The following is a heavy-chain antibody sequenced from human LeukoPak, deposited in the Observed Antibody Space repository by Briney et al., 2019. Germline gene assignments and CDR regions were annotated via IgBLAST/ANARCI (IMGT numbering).Heavy chain of an antibody. CDR3: ARVPGGDWHFDL. J-gene: IGHJ2*01. CDR2: ISSSSYI. D-gene: IGHD3-16*01. V-gene: IGHV3-21*01. Sequence: GGSLRLSCAASGFSFSDYSMSWVRQAPGKGLEWVSSISSSSYIYYADSVKGRFTISRDNAKNSLSLQMNSLRAEDTAVYYCARVPGGDWHFDLWGRGTLVTVSS. CDR1: GFSFSDYS.